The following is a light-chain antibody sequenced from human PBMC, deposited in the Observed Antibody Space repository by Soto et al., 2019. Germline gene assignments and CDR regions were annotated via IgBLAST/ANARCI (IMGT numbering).Light chain of an antibody. CDR2: DTS. J-gene: IGKJ1*01. CDR1: QSVNIK. Sequence: PQPRDPLSCSPGERAILSCSASQSVNIKLDWYQQKPGQGPRLLSYDTSTRATGIPARFSGSGSGTDFTLTVSSRQPDDFAGYYCQQDCNVSAWTLGQGTIVDI. V-gene: IGKV3D-7*01. CDR3: QQDCNVSAWT.